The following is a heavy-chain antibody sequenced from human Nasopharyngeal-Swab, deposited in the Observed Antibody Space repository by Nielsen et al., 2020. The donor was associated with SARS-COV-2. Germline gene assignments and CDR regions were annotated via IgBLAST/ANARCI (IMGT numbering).Heavy chain of an antibody. CDR3: ARHQGPYWAAPFDF. CDR1: GYSFSAYW. J-gene: IGHJ4*02. Sequence: GSLKISCQGSGYSFSAYWIGWVRQMPGKGLEWMGIIYPGDSDVRYSPSFRDQVTISADKSTSTAFLQWSSLKASDTAIYYCARHQGPYWAAPFDFWGQGALVTVSS. D-gene: IGHD2-21*01. V-gene: IGHV5-51*01. CDR2: IYPGDSDV.